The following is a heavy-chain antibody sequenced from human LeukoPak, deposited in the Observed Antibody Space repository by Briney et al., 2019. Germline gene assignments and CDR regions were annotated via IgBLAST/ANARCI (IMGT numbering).Heavy chain of an antibody. CDR2: IYYSGST. D-gene: IGHD3-10*01. V-gene: IGHV4-59*01. CDR1: GGSITSNY. CDR3: ARDYGSGSYYNFHDAFDI. J-gene: IGHJ3*02. Sequence: SETLSLTCTVSGGSITSNYWSWIRQPPGKGLEWIGYIYYSGSTNYNPSLKSRVTISVDTSKNQFSLNLSSVTAADTAVYYCARDYGSGSYYNFHDAFDIWGQGTMVTVSS.